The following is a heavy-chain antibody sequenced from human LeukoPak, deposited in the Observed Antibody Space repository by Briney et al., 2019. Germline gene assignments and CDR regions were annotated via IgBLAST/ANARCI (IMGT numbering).Heavy chain of an antibody. V-gene: IGHV3-30*02. CDR1: GFTFSSYG. Sequence: GGSLRLSCAASGFTFSSYGMHWVRQAPGKGLEWVAFIRYDGSNKYYADSVKGRFTISRDNSKNTLYLQMNSLRAEDTAVYYCAKVQLVTVGATPVPMYYYYMDVWGKGTTVTVSS. J-gene: IGHJ6*03. CDR2: IRYDGSNK. D-gene: IGHD1-26*01. CDR3: AKVQLVTVGATPVPMYYYYMDV.